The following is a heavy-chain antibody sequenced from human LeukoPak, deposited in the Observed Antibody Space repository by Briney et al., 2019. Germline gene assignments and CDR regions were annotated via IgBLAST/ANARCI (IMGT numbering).Heavy chain of an antibody. D-gene: IGHD6-6*01. CDR2: INHSGST. V-gene: IGHV4-34*01. J-gene: IGHJ4*02. Sequence: SETLSLTCAVYGGSFSGYYWSWIRQPPGKGLEWIGEINHSGSTNYNPSLKSRVTISVDTSKNQFSLKLSSVTAADTAVYYCAGRILDSSSSFDYWGQGTLVTVSS. CDR1: GGSFSGYY. CDR3: AGRILDSSSSFDY.